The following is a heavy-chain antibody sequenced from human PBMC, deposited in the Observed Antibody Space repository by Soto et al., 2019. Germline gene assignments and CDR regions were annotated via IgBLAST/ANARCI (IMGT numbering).Heavy chain of an antibody. Sequence: QVQLVQSGAEVKKPGSSMKVSCKASGGTFSDFAFSWVRQAPGQGPEWMGGIMPIFGRPDYPQKFRDRVTITAXEXTXTXXVGLRSLTSEDTAVYYCATWLRMAGIGNYYYGMDVWGQGTTVTVSS. V-gene: IGHV1-69*12. CDR1: GGTFSDFA. D-gene: IGHD6-19*01. J-gene: IGHJ6*02. CDR3: ATWLRMAGIGNYYYGMDV. CDR2: IMPIFGRP.